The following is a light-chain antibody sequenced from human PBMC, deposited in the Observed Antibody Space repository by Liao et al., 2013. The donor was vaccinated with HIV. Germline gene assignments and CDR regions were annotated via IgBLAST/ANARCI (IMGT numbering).Light chain of an antibody. J-gene: IGLJ3*02. CDR2: YNS. Sequence: SYELTQPPSVSVAPGKTARITCGGNNIGSKSVHWYQQKPGEAPVLVIYYNSVRPSRIPERFSGSTSGNTATLTVNRVEAGDEADYYCQVWLTGSGHPVFGGGTKLTVL. V-gene: IGLV3-21*04. CDR3: QVWLTGSGHPV. CDR1: NIGSKS.